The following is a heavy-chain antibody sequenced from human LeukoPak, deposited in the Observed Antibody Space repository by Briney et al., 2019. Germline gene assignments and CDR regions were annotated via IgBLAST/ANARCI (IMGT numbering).Heavy chain of an antibody. CDR2: ISSDSRYT. V-gene: IGHV3-21*01. CDR1: GFTFSSYS. CDR3: ARVAEAAAFDY. D-gene: IGHD6-13*01. Sequence: GGSLRLSCAASGFTFSSYSMNWVRQAPGKGLEWVSSISSDSRYTYYADSVKGRFSISRDNAKSSLYLQMNSLRADDTAVYYCARVAEAAAFDYWGQGTLVTVSS. J-gene: IGHJ4*02.